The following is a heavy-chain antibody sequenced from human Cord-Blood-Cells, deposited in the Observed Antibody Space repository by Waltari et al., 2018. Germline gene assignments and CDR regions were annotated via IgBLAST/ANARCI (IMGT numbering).Heavy chain of an antibody. CDR3: ARDRSIDIVATNWFDP. Sequence: QVQLVQSGAEVKKPGSSVKVSCKASGGTFSSYAISWVRQAPGQGLEWMRGIIPIFGTANYAQKFQGRVTITADESTSTAYMELSSVRSEDTAVYYCARDRSIDIVATNWFDPWGQGTLVTVSS. CDR1: GGTFSSYA. V-gene: IGHV1-69*01. D-gene: IGHD5-12*01. J-gene: IGHJ5*02. CDR2: IIPIFGTA.